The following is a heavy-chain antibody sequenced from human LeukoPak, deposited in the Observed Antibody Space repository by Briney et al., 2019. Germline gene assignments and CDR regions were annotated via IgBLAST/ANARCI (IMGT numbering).Heavy chain of an antibody. D-gene: IGHD3-22*01. CDR1: GGSISSYY. J-gene: IGHJ4*02. CDR3: AGGNFYDSRGHPYHFHY. V-gene: IGHV4-59*01. CDR2: IYYTENT. Sequence: PSETLSLTCTVSGGSISSYYWSWIRQPPGKGLEWIGYIYYTENTNYNPSLKSRVTISADTSKNQFSLNLTSVTAADTAVYYCAGGNFYDSRGHPYHFHYWGQGTLVTVPS.